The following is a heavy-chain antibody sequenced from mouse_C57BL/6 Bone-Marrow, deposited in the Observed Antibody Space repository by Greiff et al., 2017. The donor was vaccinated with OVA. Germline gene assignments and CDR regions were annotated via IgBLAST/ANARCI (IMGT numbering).Heavy chain of an antibody. D-gene: IGHD2-4*01. J-gene: IGHJ3*01. CDR3: AASIYYDYGGAWFAY. V-gene: IGHV1-85*01. CDR1: GYTFTSYD. CDR2: IYPRDGST. Sequence: QVQLQQSGPELVKPGASVKLSCKASGYTFTSYDINWVKQRPGQGLEWIGWIYPRDGSTKYNEKFKGKATLTVDTSSSTAYMELHSLTSEDSSVYVCAASIYYDYGGAWFAYWGQGTLVTVSA.